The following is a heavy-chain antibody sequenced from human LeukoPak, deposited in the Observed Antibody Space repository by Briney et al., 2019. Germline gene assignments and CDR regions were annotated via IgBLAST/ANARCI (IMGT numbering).Heavy chain of an antibody. Sequence: PGGSLRLSCAASGFTFSSYSMNWVRQAPGKGLEWVSYISSSSSTIYYADSVKGRFTISRDNAKNSLYLQMNSLRAEDTAVYYCARGRSSGWYDYFDYWGQGTLVTVSS. CDR2: ISSSSSTI. D-gene: IGHD6-19*01. CDR1: GFTFSSYS. J-gene: IGHJ4*02. V-gene: IGHV3-48*04. CDR3: ARGRSSGWYDYFDY.